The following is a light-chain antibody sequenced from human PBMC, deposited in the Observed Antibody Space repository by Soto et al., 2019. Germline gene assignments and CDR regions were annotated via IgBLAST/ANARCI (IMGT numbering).Light chain of an antibody. CDR2: AAS. CDR1: QSISSY. J-gene: IGKJ5*01. V-gene: IGKV1-39*01. CDR3: QQSYSTLSIT. Sequence: DIEVTQSPSSLSASVGDMVAITCLASQSISSYLNWYQQKPGKAPKLLIYAASSLQSGVPSRFSGSGSGTDFTLTISSLQPEDFATYYCQQSYSTLSITFGQGTRLEV.